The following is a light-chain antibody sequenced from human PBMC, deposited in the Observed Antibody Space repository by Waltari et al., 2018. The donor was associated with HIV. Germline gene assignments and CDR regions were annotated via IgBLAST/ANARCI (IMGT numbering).Light chain of an antibody. J-gene: IGLJ1*01. CDR2: GHN. CDR1: FSNLGANT. CDR3: SAWDDSLRATV. V-gene: IGLV1-44*01. Sequence: QSVMSHPPSASGTPGQTVTISCSGRFSNLGANTVNWYQHIPGTAPRLLIYGHNQRPSGVPDRFSGSRSGTSASLTIGGLQSEDEADYYCSAWDDSLRATVFGTGTRVTVL.